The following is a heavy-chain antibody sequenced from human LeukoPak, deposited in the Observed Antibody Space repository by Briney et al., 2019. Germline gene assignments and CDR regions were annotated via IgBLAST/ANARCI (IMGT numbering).Heavy chain of an antibody. CDR3: VRSWGAY. J-gene: IGHJ4*02. Sequence: GGSLRLSCAACGFTFSNHWMYWVRQSPGKGLVCISYINGDGSNINYADSVKGRFTISRDNAKNTVYLQMNSLRADDTAVYYCVRSWGAYWGQGTLVTVSS. D-gene: IGHD3-16*01. V-gene: IGHV3-74*01. CDR2: INGDGSNI. CDR1: GFTFSNHW.